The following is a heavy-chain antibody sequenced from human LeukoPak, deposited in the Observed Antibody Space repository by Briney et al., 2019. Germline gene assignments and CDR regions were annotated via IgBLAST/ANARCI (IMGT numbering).Heavy chain of an antibody. CDR3: ATYSGSYSFDY. D-gene: IGHD1-26*01. V-gene: IGHV4-59*08. J-gene: IGHJ4*02. CDR2: IYYSGST. Sequence: SETLSLTCTVSGGSISSYYWSWIRQPPGKGLEWIGYIYYSGSTNYNPSLKSRVTISVDTSKNQFSLKLSSVTAADTAVYYCATYSGSYSFDYWGQGTLVTVSS. CDR1: GGSISSYY.